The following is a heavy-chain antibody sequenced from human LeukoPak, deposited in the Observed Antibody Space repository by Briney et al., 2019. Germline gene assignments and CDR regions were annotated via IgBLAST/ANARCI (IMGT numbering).Heavy chain of an antibody. Sequence: GGSLRLSCAASGFTFSSYGMHWVRQAPGKGLEWVAFIRYDGSNKYYADSVKGRFTISRDNSKNTLYLQMNSLRAEDTAVYYCARRINHCSSTSCSLFDYWGQGTLVTVSS. CDR3: ARRINHCSSTSCSLFDY. CDR1: GFTFSSYG. CDR2: IRYDGSNK. V-gene: IGHV3-30*02. J-gene: IGHJ4*02. D-gene: IGHD2-2*01.